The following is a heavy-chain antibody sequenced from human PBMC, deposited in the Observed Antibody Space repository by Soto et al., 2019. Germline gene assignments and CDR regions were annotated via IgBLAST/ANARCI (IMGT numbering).Heavy chain of an antibody. CDR1: GFIFTSYA. CDR2: INVDDST. J-gene: IGHJ4*02. Sequence: EVQLLESGGDLVQPGGSLRLTCAASGFIFTSYAMSWVRQVPGKGLEWVSSINVDDSTYYTESVRGRFTVSRDNSKNTLYLQMNSPRAEDTALYYCAKNYYFDYWGRGTLVTVSS. CDR3: AKNYYFDY. V-gene: IGHV3-23*01.